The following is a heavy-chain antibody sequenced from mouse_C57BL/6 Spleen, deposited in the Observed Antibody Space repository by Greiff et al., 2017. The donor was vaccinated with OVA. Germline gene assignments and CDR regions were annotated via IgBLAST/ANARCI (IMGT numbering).Heavy chain of an antibody. CDR3: ARNYKDDLPYFDV. V-gene: IGHV2-2*01. CDR1: GFSLTSYG. Sequence: QVQLQQSGPGLVQPSQSLSITCTVSGFSLTSYGVHWVRQSPGKGLEWLGVIWSGGSTDYTAAFISRLSISKDNSKSQVFFKMNSLQADDTAIYYCARNYKDDLPYFDVWGTGTTVTVSS. J-gene: IGHJ1*03. D-gene: IGHD2-12*01. CDR2: IWSGGST.